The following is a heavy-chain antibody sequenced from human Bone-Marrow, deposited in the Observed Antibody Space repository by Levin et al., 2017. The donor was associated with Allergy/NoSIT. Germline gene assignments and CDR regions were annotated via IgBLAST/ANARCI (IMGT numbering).Heavy chain of an antibody. V-gene: IGHV4-4*02. CDR1: GASISSGYW. CDR3: AREGGGASGFDP. CDR2: INHSGIT. D-gene: IGHD1-26*01. Sequence: SETLSLTCAVSGASISSGYWWSWVRQPPGKGLEWIGEINHSGITNYQPSLKSRVSMSVDTSKNQVSLTLTSVTAADTAVYYCAREGGGASGFDPWGQGTLVTVSS. J-gene: IGHJ5*02.